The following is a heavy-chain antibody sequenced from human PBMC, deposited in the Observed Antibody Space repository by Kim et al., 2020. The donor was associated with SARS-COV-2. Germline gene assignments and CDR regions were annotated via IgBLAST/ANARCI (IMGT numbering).Heavy chain of an antibody. CDR3: ARNSGYDLAHDY. J-gene: IGHJ4*02. D-gene: IGHD5-12*01. V-gene: IGHV1-18*01. Sequence: NYAQKLQGRATMTTDTATSTAYMELRSLRSDDTAVYYCARNSGYDLAHDYWGQGTLVTVSS.